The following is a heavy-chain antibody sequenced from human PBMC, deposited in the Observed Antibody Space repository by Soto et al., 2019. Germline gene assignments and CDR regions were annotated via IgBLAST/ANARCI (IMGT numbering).Heavy chain of an antibody. Sequence: PGGSLRLSCAASGFTFSDYYMSWIRQAPGKGLEWVSYISSSSSYTNYADSVKGRFTISRDNAKNSLYLQMNSLRAEDTAVYYCARVLDYYDSSGYYQTPPWGFDYWGQGTMVTVYS. D-gene: IGHD3-22*01. V-gene: IGHV3-11*06. CDR1: GFTFSDYY. CDR3: ARVLDYYDSSGYYQTPPWGFDY. CDR2: ISSSSSYT. J-gene: IGHJ4*02.